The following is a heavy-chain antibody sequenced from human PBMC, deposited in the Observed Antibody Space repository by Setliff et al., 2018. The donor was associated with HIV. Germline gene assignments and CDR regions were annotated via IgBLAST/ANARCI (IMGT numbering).Heavy chain of an antibody. CDR3: ARDHVVCSGGTCRSDDPYYYYYRNV. Sequence: ASVKVSCKTSGYMFNIYYMHWVRQVPGQGLEWMGWSNPNTGGTKYAQKFQGRVTMTMDTSTTTAYMELSGLKSDDTAVYYCARDHVVCSGGTCRSDDPYYYYYRNVWGQGTTVTVSS. D-gene: IGHD2-15*01. J-gene: IGHJ6*03. CDR1: GYMFNIYY. CDR2: SNPNTGGT. V-gene: IGHV1-2*02.